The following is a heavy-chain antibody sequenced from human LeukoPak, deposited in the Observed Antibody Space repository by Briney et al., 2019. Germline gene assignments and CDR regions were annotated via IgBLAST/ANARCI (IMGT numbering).Heavy chain of an antibody. D-gene: IGHD2-21*02. CDR3: ARDRAYCGGDCSGRGGPNWFDP. Sequence: ASVKVSCKASGYTLTNYAMHWVRQAPGQSLEWMGWINAGNGNTKYPQTFQDRVTITRDTSANTVYMELSSLRSEDTAVYYCARDRAYCGGDCSGRGGPNWFDPWGQGTLVTVSS. CDR1: GYTLTNYA. J-gene: IGHJ5*02. V-gene: IGHV1-3*01. CDR2: INAGNGNT.